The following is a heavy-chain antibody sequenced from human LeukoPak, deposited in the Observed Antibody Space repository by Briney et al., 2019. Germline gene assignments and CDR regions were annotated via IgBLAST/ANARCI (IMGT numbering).Heavy chain of an antibody. V-gene: IGHV3-74*01. CDR1: RFSFSSYW. CDR2: IKSDGSRT. J-gene: IGHJ6*01. CDR3: ASDRSYAMDV. Sequence: GGSLRLSCAASRFSFSSYWMHWGRQPPGKGLGWVSRIKSDGSRTIYAASVQGGFTISRDNDKNTLYLQMNSLRGEDTDVYYCASDRSYAMDVWGQGATVTVSS.